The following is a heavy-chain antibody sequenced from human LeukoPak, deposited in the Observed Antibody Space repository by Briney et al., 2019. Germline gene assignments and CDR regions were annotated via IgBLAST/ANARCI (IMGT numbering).Heavy chain of an antibody. D-gene: IGHD3-10*01. CDR2: IYHSGST. V-gene: IGHV4-4*02. CDR3: ARAYYYGSGSYGLDY. Sequence: SETLSLTXAVSGGSISSSNWWSWVRQPPGKGLEWIGEIYHSGSTNYNPSLKSRVTISVDASKNQFSLKLTSVTAADTAVYYCARAYYYGSGSYGLDYWGQGTLVTVSS. J-gene: IGHJ4*02. CDR1: GGSISSSNW.